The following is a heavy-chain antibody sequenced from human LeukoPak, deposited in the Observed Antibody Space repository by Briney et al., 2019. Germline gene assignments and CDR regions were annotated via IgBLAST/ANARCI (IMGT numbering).Heavy chain of an antibody. CDR1: GGSISSSTYY. CDR3: ASLSGSLDP. CDR2: IYYSGST. D-gene: IGHD1-26*01. V-gene: IGHV4-39*01. J-gene: IGHJ5*02. Sequence: PSETLSLTCTVSGGSISSSTYYWGWIRRPPGKGLEWIGSIYYSGSTYYNPSLKSRVTVSVDTSKNQLSLKLSSVTAADTAVYYCASLSGSLDPWGQGTLVTVSS.